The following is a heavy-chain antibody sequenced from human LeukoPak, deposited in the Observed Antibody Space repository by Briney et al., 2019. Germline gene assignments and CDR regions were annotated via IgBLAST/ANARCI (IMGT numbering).Heavy chain of an antibody. CDR1: GFPFNSNG. CDR3: AKAGDNSGYYPAFYYYMDV. Sequence: GGSLRLSCAASGFPFNSNGMHWVRQAPGKGLEGVALIWYDGSNKYYADSVKGRFTISRDNSKNTLYLQMDSLRAEDTAVYYCAKAGDNSGYYPAFYYYMDVWGQGTLVTASS. CDR2: IWYDGSNK. J-gene: IGHJ6*03. V-gene: IGHV3-33*06. D-gene: IGHD3-22*01.